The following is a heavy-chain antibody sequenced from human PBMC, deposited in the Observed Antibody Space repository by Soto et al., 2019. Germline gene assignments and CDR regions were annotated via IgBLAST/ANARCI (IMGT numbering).Heavy chain of an antibody. D-gene: IGHD6-19*01. CDR3: ARDWLGKYFYY. V-gene: IGHV1-3*05. CDR1: GYSFTTFG. J-gene: IGHJ4*02. CDR2: INAGNGNP. Sequence: QVQLVQSGAEEKKPGASMKVSCKASGYSFTTFGMHWVRQAPGQSLEWMGCINAGNGNPKYSQKFQGRVTITRDTTASTVYMELSSLRSEDTAVDYCARDWLGKYFYYWSLGTLVTVSS.